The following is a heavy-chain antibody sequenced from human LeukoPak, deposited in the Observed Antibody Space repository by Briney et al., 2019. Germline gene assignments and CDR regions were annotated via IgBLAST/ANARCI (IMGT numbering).Heavy chain of an antibody. CDR2: ISSSGSTI. D-gene: IGHD1-26*01. Sequence: GGALRLSCAASGFTFSDYYMSWIRQAPGKGLEWVSYISSSGSTIYYADSVKGRFTISRDNAKNSLYLQMNSLRAEDTAVYYCARASGWEAWDYFDYWGQGTLVTVSS. CDR3: ARASGWEAWDYFDY. V-gene: IGHV3-11*04. CDR1: GFTFSDYY. J-gene: IGHJ4*02.